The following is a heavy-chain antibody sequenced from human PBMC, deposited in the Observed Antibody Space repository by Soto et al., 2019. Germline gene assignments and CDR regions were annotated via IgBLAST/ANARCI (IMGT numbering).Heavy chain of an antibody. CDR3: AKEGPITNWYFDY. V-gene: IGHV3-30*18. J-gene: IGHJ4*02. CDR2: ISYDGKVA. D-gene: IGHD1-1*01. CDR1: GFTFGSYG. Sequence: VQLVESGGGVVQPGRSLRRSCAASGFTFGSYGMHWVRQAPGKGLEWVTVISYDGKVAYYADSVKGRFTISRDNSKNTLYLQMNSLRTEDTAMYYCAKEGPITNWYFDYWGQGTLVTVSS.